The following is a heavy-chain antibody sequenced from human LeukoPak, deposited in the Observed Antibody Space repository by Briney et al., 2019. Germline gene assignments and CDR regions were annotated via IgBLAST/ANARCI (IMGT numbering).Heavy chain of an antibody. J-gene: IGHJ6*03. CDR2: ISWDGGST. Sequence: GGSLRLSCAASGFTFDDYTMHWVRQAPGKGLEWVSLISWDGGSTYYADSVKGRFTISRDNSKNSLYLQMNILRTEDTALYYCARAAYYYYYYMDVWGKGTTVTISS. CDR3: ARAAYYYYYYMDV. D-gene: IGHD6-25*01. CDR1: GFTFDDYT. V-gene: IGHV3-43*01.